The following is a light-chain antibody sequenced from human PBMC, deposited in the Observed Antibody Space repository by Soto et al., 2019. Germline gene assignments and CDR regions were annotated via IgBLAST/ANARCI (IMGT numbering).Light chain of an antibody. V-gene: IGKV4-1*01. Sequence: DIVLTQSPASLAVSLGEGATISCKSSQNVLYCSNMKNYLAWFQQKPGQPPKLLIYWASARESGVPDRFSGGGSGTDFTLTISSLQAEDVAVYYCQQYYVPPWTFGQGTKVEVK. J-gene: IGKJ1*01. CDR2: WAS. CDR1: QNVLYCSNMKNY. CDR3: QQYYVPPWT.